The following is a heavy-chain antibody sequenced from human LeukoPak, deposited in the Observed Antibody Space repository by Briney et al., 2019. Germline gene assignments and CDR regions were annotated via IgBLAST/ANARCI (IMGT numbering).Heavy chain of an antibody. V-gene: IGHV1-69*13. CDR2: IIPIFGTA. J-gene: IGHJ6*02. D-gene: IGHD6-25*01. CDR3: ATLRRENYYYYYGMDV. CDR1: GGTFSSYA. Sequence: GASVKVSCKASGGTFSSYAISWVRQAPGQGLEWMGGIIPIFGTANYAQKFQGRGTITADESTSTAYMELSSLRSEDTAVYYCATLRRENYYYYYGMDVWGQGTTVTVSS.